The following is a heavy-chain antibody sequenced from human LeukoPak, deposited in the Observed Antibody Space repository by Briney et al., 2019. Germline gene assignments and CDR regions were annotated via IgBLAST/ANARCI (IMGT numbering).Heavy chain of an antibody. Sequence: SETLCLTCTASGGSISSSSYYWGWIRQPPGKGLEWIGSVYYSGSTYYNPSLKSRVTISVDTSKNQFSLKLSSVTAADTAVYYCARGKVVTPFDYWGQGTLVTVSS. D-gene: IGHD4-23*01. V-gene: IGHV4-39*07. CDR2: VYYSGST. CDR3: ARGKVVTPFDY. CDR1: GGSISSSSYY. J-gene: IGHJ4*02.